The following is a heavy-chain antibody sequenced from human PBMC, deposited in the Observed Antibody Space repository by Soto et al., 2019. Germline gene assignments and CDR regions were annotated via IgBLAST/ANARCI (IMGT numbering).Heavy chain of an antibody. Sequence: QVQLVQSGAEVKKTGSSVKVSCKASGGTFSSHSISWVRQAPGQGLEWMGGIIPMFGTANYAQKFQGRVTITADESTSTEYMELSSMKSEDTAVYYCARRGEYTYALAYWGQGTLVTVYS. J-gene: IGHJ4*02. CDR1: GGTFSSHS. V-gene: IGHV1-69*01. CDR2: IIPMFGTA. CDR3: ARRGEYTYALAY. D-gene: IGHD3-16*01.